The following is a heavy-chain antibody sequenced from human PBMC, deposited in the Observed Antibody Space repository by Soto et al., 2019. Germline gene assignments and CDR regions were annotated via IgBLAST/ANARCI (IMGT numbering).Heavy chain of an antibody. D-gene: IGHD2-2*01. J-gene: IGHJ1*01. CDR3: AKRRLNTITSLSDY. CDR2: ISGNKMTT. V-gene: IGHV3-23*01. Sequence: EIQLLESGGGLARPGGSLRLSRVASGFSFSDYGMSWVRQSPQKTLEWVASISGNKMTTFYPESVKGRFFISRDNSDNTLHLQMNSLRDDDTAIYYCAKRRLNTITSLSDYWGQGVQVTVSS. CDR1: GFSFSDYG.